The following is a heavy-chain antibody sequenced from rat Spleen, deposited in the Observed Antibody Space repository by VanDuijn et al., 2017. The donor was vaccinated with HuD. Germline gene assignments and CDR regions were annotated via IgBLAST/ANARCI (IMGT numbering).Heavy chain of an antibody. J-gene: IGHJ3*01. Sequence: EVQLQESGPGLVKPSQSLSLTCSVSGHSISSTYRWNWIRKFPGNKLEWMGYINSAGTTIYNPSLTGRISITRDTSKNQFFLQVNYLSTEDTATYYCARSEGTHYYLPFADWGQGTLVTVSS. CDR1: GHSISSTYR. V-gene: IGHV3-3*01. D-gene: IGHD1-6*01. CDR2: INSAGTT. CDR3: ARSEGTHYYLPFAD.